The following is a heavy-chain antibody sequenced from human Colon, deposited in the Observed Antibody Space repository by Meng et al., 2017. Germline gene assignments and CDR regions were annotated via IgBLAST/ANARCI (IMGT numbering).Heavy chain of an antibody. CDR1: GYTFTAYF. CDR2: FNPNSGAT. CDR3: ARGLNPHWFDP. V-gene: IGHV1-2*02. J-gene: IGHJ5*02. D-gene: IGHD1-14*01. Sequence: QVQLVQSGAALKTPGASVKVSCTTSGYTFTAYFIHWVRQAPGQGLEWMGWFNPNSGATNYAQNFQGRVTMTRATSATTAYMELSSLRSDDTAMYYCARGLNPHWFDPWGQGTLVTVSS.